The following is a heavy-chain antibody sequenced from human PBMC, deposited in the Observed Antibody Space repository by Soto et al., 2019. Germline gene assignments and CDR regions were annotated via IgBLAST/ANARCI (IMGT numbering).Heavy chain of an antibody. CDR3: SFGFYMDV. CDR1: GFTFRTYA. V-gene: IGHV3-30-3*01. J-gene: IGHJ6*03. CDR2: ISYDGSNE. D-gene: IGHD3-16*01. Sequence: GSLRLSCAASGFTFRTYAMHWVRQAPGKGLEWVAIISYDGSNEHYADSVEGRFTISRDNSKNTLYLQMNSLRPEDTAVYYCSFGFYMDVWGKGTTVTVSS.